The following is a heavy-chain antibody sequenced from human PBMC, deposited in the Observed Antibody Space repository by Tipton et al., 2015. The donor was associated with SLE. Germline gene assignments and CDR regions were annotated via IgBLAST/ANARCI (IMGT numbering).Heavy chain of an antibody. CDR2: IYTSGST. J-gene: IGHJ4*02. CDR3: ASREIGYYGSGREY. CDR1: GGSFSGYY. V-gene: IGHV4-4*09. D-gene: IGHD3-10*01. Sequence: TLSLTCAVYGGSFSGYYWSWIRQPAGKGLEWIGYIYTSGSTNYNPSLKSRVTISVDTSKNQFSLKLSSVTAADTAVYYCASREIGYYGSGREYWGQGTLVTVSS.